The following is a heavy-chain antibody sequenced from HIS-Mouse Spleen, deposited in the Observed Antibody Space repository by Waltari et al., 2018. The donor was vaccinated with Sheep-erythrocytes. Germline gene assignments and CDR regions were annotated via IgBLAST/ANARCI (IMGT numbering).Heavy chain of an antibody. Sequence: QLQLQESGPGLVKPSETLSLTCTVSGGPISSSSYYWGRIRQPPGKGLEWIGSIYYSGSTYYNPSLKSRVTISVDTSKNQFSLKLSSVTAADTAVYYCARDEGTYYDFWSGYPPSYYFDYWGQGTLVTVSS. CDR2: IYYSGST. J-gene: IGHJ4*02. CDR1: GGPISSSSYY. D-gene: IGHD3-3*01. V-gene: IGHV4-39*07. CDR3: ARDEGTYYDFWSGYPPSYYFDY.